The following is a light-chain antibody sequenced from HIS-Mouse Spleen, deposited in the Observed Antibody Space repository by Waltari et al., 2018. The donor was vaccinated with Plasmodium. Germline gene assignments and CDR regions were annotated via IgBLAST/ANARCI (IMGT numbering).Light chain of an antibody. J-gene: IGLJ2*01. CDR1: SSDVGRYNL. Sequence: QSALTQPASVSGSPGPSITISCTGTSSDVGRYNLVSWYQQHPGKAPKLMLYEGSKRPSGVSNRFSGSKSGNTASLTISGLQAEDEADYYCCSYAGSSTLVFGGGTKLTVL. V-gene: IGLV2-23*01. CDR3: CSYAGSSTLV. CDR2: EGS.